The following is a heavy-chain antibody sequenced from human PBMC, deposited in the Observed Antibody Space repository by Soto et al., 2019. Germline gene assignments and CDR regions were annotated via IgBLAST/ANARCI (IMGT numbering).Heavy chain of an antibody. D-gene: IGHD3-9*01. J-gene: IGHJ4*01. CDR1: GFSFSSYA. Sequence: EVQVLDSGGDLAQPGGSLRLSCAASGFSFSSYAMSWVRQSPGKGLEWVSSISRSGNSTYSADSVRGRYTISRDNSKNRRYVHIYGLRAADTAFYYCAKDARILDWLTTSYYYDFWRRGALVTVSS. V-gene: IGHV3-23*01. CDR2: ISRSGNST. CDR3: AKDARILDWLTTSYYYDF.